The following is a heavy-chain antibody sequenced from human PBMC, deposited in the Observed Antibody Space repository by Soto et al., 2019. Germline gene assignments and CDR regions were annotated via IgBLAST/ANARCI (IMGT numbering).Heavy chain of an antibody. Sequence: GGSLRLSCAASGFTFSSYAMSWVRQAPGKGLEWVSAISGSGGSTYYADSVKGRFTISRDNSKNTLYLQMNSLRAEDTAVYYCAKSWGLRNYYYYMDVWGKGTTVTVSS. V-gene: IGHV3-23*01. CDR3: AKSWGLRNYYYYMDV. CDR2: ISGSGGST. CDR1: GFTFSSYA. J-gene: IGHJ6*03. D-gene: IGHD1-26*01.